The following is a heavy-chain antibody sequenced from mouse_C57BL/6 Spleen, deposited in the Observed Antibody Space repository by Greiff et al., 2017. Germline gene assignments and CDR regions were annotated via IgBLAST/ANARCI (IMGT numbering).Heavy chain of an antibody. CDR2: ISSGGDYI. D-gene: IGHD2-5*01. CDR1: GFTFSSYA. Sequence: EVMLVESGEGLVKPGGSLKLSCAASGFTFSSYAMSWVRQTPEKRLEWVAYISSGGDYIYYADTVKGRFTISRDNARNTLYLQMSSLKSEDTAMYYCTRVRYSNYYLDYWGQGTTLTVSS. V-gene: IGHV5-9-1*02. J-gene: IGHJ2*01. CDR3: TRVRYSNYYLDY.